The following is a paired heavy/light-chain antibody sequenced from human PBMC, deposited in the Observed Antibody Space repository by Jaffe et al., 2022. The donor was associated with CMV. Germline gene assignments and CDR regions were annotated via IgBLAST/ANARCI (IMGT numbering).Light chain of an antibody. CDR2: KVS. Sequence: DVVMTQSPLSLPVTLGQPASISCRSSQSLVYSDGNTYLNWFQQRPGQSPRRLIYKVSNRDSGVPDRFSGSGSGTDFTLRISRVEAEDVGVYYCMQGTHWPWTFGQGTKVEIK. CDR1: QSLVYSDGNTY. CDR3: MQGTHWPWT. V-gene: IGKV2-30*01. J-gene: IGKJ1*01.
Heavy chain of an antibody. V-gene: IGHV3-48*02. D-gene: IGHD3-3*01. CDR3: ARDSRLYSDFWSGYLPDAFDI. CDR1: GFTFSSYS. CDR2: ISSSSSTI. Sequence: EVQLVESGGGLVQPGGSLRLSCAASGFTFSSYSMNWVRQAPGKGLEWVSYISSSSSTIYYADSEKGRFTISRDNAKNSLYLQMNSLRDEDTAVYYCARDSRLYSDFWSGYLPDAFDIWGQGTMVTVSS. J-gene: IGHJ3*02.